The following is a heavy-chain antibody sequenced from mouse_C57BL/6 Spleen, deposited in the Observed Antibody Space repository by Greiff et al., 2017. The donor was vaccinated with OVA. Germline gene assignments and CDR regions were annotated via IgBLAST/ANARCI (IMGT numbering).Heavy chain of an antibody. CDR2: IDPANGGT. Sequence: QVQLKESGAELVRPGASVTLSCTASGYTITDYEMHWVKQTPEHGLEWIGAIDPANGGTAYNQKFQGKAILTADKSSSTAYMELLSLTSEDAAVDYCTRMNWDGAWFSDWGQGTLVTVAA. CDR3: TRMNWDGAWFSD. D-gene: IGHD4-1*01. V-gene: IGHV1-15*01. J-gene: IGHJ3*01. CDR1: GYTITDYE.